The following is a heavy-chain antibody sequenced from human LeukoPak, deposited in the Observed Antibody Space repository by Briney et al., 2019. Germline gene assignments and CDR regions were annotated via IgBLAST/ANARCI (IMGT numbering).Heavy chain of an antibody. D-gene: IGHD2-2*01. J-gene: IGHJ3*02. CDR1: GYTLTELS. Sequence: ASVKVSCKVSGYTLTELSMHWVRQAPGKGPEWMGGFDPEDGETIYAQKFQGRVTMTEDTSTDTAYMELSSLRSEDTAVYYCATDLKASTHDAFDIWGQGTMVTVSS. CDR2: FDPEDGET. CDR3: ATDLKASTHDAFDI. V-gene: IGHV1-24*01.